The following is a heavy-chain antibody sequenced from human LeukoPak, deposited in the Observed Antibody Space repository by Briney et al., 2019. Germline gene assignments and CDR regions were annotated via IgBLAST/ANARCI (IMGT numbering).Heavy chain of an antibody. Sequence: GGSLRLSCAASGFTFSSYNMNWVRQAPGKGLEWVSSISSSSSYIYYADSVKGRFTISRDNAKNSLYLQMNSLRAEDTAVYYCASCRDGYNSNYWGQGTLVTVSS. CDR3: ASCRDGYNSNY. J-gene: IGHJ4*02. CDR2: ISSSSSYI. D-gene: IGHD5-24*01. CDR1: GFTFSSYN. V-gene: IGHV3-21*01.